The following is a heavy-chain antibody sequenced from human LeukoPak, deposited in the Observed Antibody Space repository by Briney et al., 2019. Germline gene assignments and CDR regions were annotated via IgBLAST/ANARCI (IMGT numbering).Heavy chain of an antibody. D-gene: IGHD4-17*01. V-gene: IGHV1-46*01. CDR2: INPSGGST. CDR1: GYTFTSYY. CDR3: AREGPGDYGQYYFDY. Sequence: LWASVKVSCKASGYTFTSYYMHWVRQAPGQGLEWMGIINPSGGSTSYAQKLQGRVTMTTDTSTSTAYMELRSLRSDDTAVYYCAREGPGDYGQYYFDYWGQGTLVTVSS. J-gene: IGHJ4*02.